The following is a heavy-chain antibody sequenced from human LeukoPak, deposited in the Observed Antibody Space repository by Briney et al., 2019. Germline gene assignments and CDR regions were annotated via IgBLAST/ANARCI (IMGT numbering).Heavy chain of an antibody. CDR1: GFTFSSYW. CDR2: IKQDGSEK. CDR3: ARPRNWAYYYFDY. D-gene: IGHD1-1*01. V-gene: IGHV3-7*01. Sequence: GGSLRLSCAASGFTFSSYWMSWVRQAPGKGLEWVANIKQDGSEKYYVDSVKGRFTISRDNAKNSLYLQMNSLRAEDTAVYYCARPRNWAYYYFDYWGQGTLVTVSS. J-gene: IGHJ4*02.